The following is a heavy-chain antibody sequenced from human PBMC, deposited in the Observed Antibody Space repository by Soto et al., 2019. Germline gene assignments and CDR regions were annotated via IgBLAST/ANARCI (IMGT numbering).Heavy chain of an antibody. Sequence: ASVKVSCKASGYTSTSYDINWVRQATGQGLERMGWMNPNSGNTGYAQKLQGRVTMTRNTSISTAYMELSSLRSEDTAVYYCARGPNRAYYDFWSGYNPNNWFDPWGQGTLVTVSS. D-gene: IGHD3-3*01. J-gene: IGHJ5*02. V-gene: IGHV1-8*01. CDR1: GYTSTSYD. CDR2: MNPNSGNT. CDR3: ARGPNRAYYDFWSGYNPNNWFDP.